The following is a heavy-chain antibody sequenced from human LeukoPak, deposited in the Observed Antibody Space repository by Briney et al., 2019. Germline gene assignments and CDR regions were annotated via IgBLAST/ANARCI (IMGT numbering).Heavy chain of an antibody. D-gene: IGHD3-10*01. CDR1: GGTFSSYA. CDR2: IIPIFGTA. V-gene: IGHV1-69*05. CDR3: ASWGLWFGELAPDY. Sequence: SVKVSCKASGGTFSSYAISWVRQAPGQGLEWMGGIIPIFGTANYAQKFQGRVTITTDESTSTAYMELSSLRSEDTAVYYCASWGLWFGELAPDYWGQGTLVTVFS. J-gene: IGHJ4*02.